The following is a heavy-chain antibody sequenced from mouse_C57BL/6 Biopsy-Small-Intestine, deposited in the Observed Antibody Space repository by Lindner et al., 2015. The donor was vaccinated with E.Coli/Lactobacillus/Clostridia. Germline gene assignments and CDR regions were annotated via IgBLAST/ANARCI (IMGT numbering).Heavy chain of an antibody. CDR3: ARSSYDAMDY. J-gene: IGHJ4*01. V-gene: IGHV1-63*01. CDR1: GYTFTNYW. Sequence: VQLQESGAELVRPGTSVKMSCKASGYTFTNYWIGWAKQRPGHGLEWIGDIYPGGGYTNYNEKFKGKATLTADKSSSTAYMQFSSLTSEDFAIYYCARSSYDAMDYWGQGTSVTVSS. CDR2: IYPGGGYT.